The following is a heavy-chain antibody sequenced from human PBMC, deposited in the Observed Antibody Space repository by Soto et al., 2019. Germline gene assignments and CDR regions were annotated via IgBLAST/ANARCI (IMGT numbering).Heavy chain of an antibody. Sequence: ASVKVSCKASGYTFSNYGISWVRQAPGQGLEWMGWISAYNGNIKFAQKLQGRVTMTTDTSTSTAYMELRSLRSDDTAVYYCASGLPGYDILTGPRPYGMDVWGQGTTVTVSS. J-gene: IGHJ6*02. CDR3: ASGLPGYDILTGPRPYGMDV. D-gene: IGHD3-9*01. CDR1: GYTFSNYG. V-gene: IGHV1-18*01. CDR2: ISAYNGNI.